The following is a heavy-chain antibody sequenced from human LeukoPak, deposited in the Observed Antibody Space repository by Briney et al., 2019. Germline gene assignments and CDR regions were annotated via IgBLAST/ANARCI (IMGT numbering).Heavy chain of an antibody. V-gene: IGHV3-30*04. J-gene: IGHJ4*02. Sequence: GGSLRLSCAASGFPFSAYSMHWVRQAPGKGLEWVAVISNDGTNKYYRDSVKGRFTVSRDNSKNTLSLQMNSLRSDDTAFYYCARARAVVPAAAKGYYFDYWGQGTLVTVSS. D-gene: IGHD2-2*01. CDR1: GFPFSAYS. CDR3: ARARAVVPAAAKGYYFDY. CDR2: ISNDGTNK.